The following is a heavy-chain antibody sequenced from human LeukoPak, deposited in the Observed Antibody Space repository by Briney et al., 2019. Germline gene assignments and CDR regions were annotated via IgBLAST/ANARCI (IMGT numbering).Heavy chain of an antibody. CDR2: ISNSGGST. Sequence: GGSLRLSCAASGFTFSSYALTWIRQAPEKGLGWVSTISNSGGSTYYADSVKGRFTISRDNSKNALYLQMNSLRAEDTAIYYCAKESSSGGLDYWGQGTLVTVSS. CDR1: GFTFSSYA. D-gene: IGHD6-19*01. V-gene: IGHV3-23*01. CDR3: AKESSSGGLDY. J-gene: IGHJ4*02.